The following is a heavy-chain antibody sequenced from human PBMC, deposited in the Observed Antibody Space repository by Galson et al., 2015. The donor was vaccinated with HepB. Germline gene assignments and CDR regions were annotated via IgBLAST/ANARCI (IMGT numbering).Heavy chain of an antibody. CDR1: GYTFTSYD. Sequence: SVTVSCKASGYTFTSYDINWVRQATGQGLEWMGWMNPNSGNTGYAQKFQGRVTMTRNTSISTAYMELSSLRSEDTAVYYCATALLGGSYVSDAFDIRGQGTMVTVSS. V-gene: IGHV1-8*01. J-gene: IGHJ3*02. D-gene: IGHD1-26*01. CDR2: MNPNSGNT. CDR3: ATALLGGSYVSDAFDI.